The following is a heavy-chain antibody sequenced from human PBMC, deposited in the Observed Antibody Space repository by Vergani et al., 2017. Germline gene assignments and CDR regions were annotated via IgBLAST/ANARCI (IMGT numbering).Heavy chain of an antibody. V-gene: IGHV4-61*02. CDR3: ARGGFTMDRRGVFDY. D-gene: IGHD3-10*01. Sequence: QVQLQESGPGLVKPSQTLSLTCTVSGGSISSGSYYWSWIRQPAGKGLEWIGRIYTSGSTNYNPSLKSRVTISVDTSKNQFSLKLSSVTAADTAVYYCARGGFTMDRRGVFDYWGQGTLVTVSS. J-gene: IGHJ4*02. CDR1: GGSISSGSYY. CDR2: IYTSGST.